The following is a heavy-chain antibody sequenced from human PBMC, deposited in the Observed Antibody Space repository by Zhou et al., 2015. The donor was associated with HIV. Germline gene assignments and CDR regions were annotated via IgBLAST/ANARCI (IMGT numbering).Heavy chain of an antibody. CDR2: ISTYHGNT. V-gene: IGHV1-18*01. CDR1: AYMFTTFG. CDR3: ARDRGGASRPDWRYFDL. J-gene: IGHJ2*01. Sequence: QGQLVQSGAEMKKPGASVKVSCKAPAYMFTTFGITWVRQAPGQGLEWMGWISTYHGNTRYSQKFQDRVTLTRDTSRSTSYMELRSLRPDDTAVYYCARDRGGASRPDWRYFDLWGRGTLVTVSS. D-gene: IGHD3-16*01.